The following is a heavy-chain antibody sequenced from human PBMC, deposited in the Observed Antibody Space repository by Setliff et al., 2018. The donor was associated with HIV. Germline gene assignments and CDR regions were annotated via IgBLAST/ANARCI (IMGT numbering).Heavy chain of an antibody. V-gene: IGHV4-61*09. CDR2: ISTTGST. D-gene: IGHD3-9*01. CDR3: ARGHDNKYYYYYYMDV. CDR1: GDSISSGSYF. Sequence: PSETLSLTCTVSGDSISSGSYFWIWIRQPAGKGLEGIGHISTTGSTNYNPSLKSRVIMSVDTSRNQFSLKLSSVTAADTAVYYCARGHDNKYYYYYYMDVWGKGTTVTVSS. J-gene: IGHJ6*03.